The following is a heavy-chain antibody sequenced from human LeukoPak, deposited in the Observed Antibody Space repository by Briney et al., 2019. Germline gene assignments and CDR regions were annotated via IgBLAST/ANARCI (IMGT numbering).Heavy chain of an antibody. CDR1: GFTFSNYW. V-gene: IGHV3-74*01. Sequence: PGGSLRLSCAASGFTFSNYWMHWVRQAPGKGLVWVSRIDSDGKSTNYADSVKGRFTISRDNAKNTLYLQMNSLRVEDTAVYYCVRDKEVVTGIGWFDPWGQGTLVTASS. CDR2: IDSDGKST. CDR3: VRDKEVVTGIGWFDP. D-gene: IGHD2-21*02. J-gene: IGHJ5*02.